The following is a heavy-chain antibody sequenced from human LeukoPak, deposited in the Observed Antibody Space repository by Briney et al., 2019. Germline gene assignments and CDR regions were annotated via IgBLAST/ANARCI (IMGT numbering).Heavy chain of an antibody. Sequence: GGSLRLSCATSGFTFSSYEMNWVRQAPGKGLEWISYITTSGTSTYYADTVKGRFTISRDNGKTALSLQMNSLRAEDTAVYYCVVHSATSCYWGQGTLVTVSS. J-gene: IGHJ4*02. V-gene: IGHV3-48*03. D-gene: IGHD1-26*01. CDR3: VVHSATSCY. CDR2: ITTSGTST. CDR1: GFTFSSYE.